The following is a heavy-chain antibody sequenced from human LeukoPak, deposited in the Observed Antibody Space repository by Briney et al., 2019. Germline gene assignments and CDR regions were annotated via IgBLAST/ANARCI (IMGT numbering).Heavy chain of an antibody. Sequence: GGSLRLSCEASGSLRGYAMSWVRQAPGKGLEWVLSISSSGSYMYYTDSVKGRFTISRDNARNSVSLQMNSLRVEDTAIYFCARCALGVWADNRYMDVWGNGTTVIVSS. CDR1: GSLRGYA. J-gene: IGHJ6*03. CDR3: ARCALGVWADNRYMDV. D-gene: IGHD3-16*01. CDR2: ISSSGSYM. V-gene: IGHV3-21*01.